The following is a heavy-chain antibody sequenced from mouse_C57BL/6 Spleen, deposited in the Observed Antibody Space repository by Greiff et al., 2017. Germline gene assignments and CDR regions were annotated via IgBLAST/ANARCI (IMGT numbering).Heavy chain of an antibody. CDR2: ISYDGSN. CDR1: GYSITSGYY. V-gene: IGHV3-6*01. D-gene: IGHD1-1*01. J-gene: IGHJ2*01. CDR3: ARGVYGSSSHLDY. Sequence: EVQLQESGPGLVKPSQSLSLTCSVTGYSITSGYYWNWIRQFPGNKLEWMGYISYDGSNNYNPSLKNRISITRDTSKNQFFLKLNSVTTEDTATYYCARGVYGSSSHLDYWGQGTTLTVSS.